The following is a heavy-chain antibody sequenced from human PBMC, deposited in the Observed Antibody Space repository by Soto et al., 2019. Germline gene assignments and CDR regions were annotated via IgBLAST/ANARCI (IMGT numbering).Heavy chain of an antibody. J-gene: IGHJ3*02. Sequence: MQLVESGGDLVQPGGSLKLSCVGSGYTFSDHYMDWVRQAPGKGLEWVGRIRNRGGGYITQYAVSVRGRFTVSRDDSKASLYLPMNRLKIEYTAVYYCPRAAYGHGFEICGQGTEVTVSS. CDR1: GYTFSDHY. D-gene: IGHD4-17*01. V-gene: IGHV3-72*01. CDR3: PRAAYGHGFEI. CDR2: IRNRGGGYIT.